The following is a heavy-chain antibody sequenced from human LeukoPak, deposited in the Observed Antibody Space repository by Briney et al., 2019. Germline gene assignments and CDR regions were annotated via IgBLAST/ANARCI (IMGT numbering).Heavy chain of an antibody. Sequence: SETLSLTCTVSGGSISSYYWSWIRQPAGKGLEWIARIYTSGSTNYNPSLKSRITMSVDTSKNQFSLKLSSVTAADTAVYYCATVGAGWFTINYWGQGTLVTVSS. CDR2: IYTSGST. V-gene: IGHV4-4*07. D-gene: IGHD6-19*01. CDR1: GGSISSYY. J-gene: IGHJ4*02. CDR3: ATVGAGWFTINY.